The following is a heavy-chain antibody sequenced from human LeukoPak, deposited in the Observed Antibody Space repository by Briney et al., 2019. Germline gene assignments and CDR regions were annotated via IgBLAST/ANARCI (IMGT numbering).Heavy chain of an antibody. CDR1: GGTFSSYA. J-gene: IGHJ4*02. D-gene: IGHD3-22*01. Sequence: ASVKVSCKASGGTFSSYAISWVRQAPGQGLEWMGGIIPIFGTANYAQKFQGRVTITADESTSTAYMELSSLRSEDTAVYYCARLADYYDSSGYYLLYWGQGTLVTVSS. CDR3: ARLADYYDSSGYYLLY. V-gene: IGHV1-69*13. CDR2: IIPIFGTA.